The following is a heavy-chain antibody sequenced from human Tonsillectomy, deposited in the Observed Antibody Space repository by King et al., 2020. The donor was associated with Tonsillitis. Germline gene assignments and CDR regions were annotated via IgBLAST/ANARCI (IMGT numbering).Heavy chain of an antibody. Sequence: HVTISADKSISTAYLQWSSLKASDTAMYYCARTGDYGGGWFDPWGQGTLVTVSS. V-gene: IGHV5-10-1*01. J-gene: IGHJ5*02. CDR3: ARTGDYGGGWFDP. D-gene: IGHD4-23*01.